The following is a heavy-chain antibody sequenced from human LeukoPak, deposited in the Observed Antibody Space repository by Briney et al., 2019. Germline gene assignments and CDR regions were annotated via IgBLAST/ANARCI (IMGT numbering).Heavy chain of an antibody. CDR2: INSDGSST. V-gene: IGHV3-74*01. J-gene: IGHJ4*02. Sequence: PGGSLRLSCAASGFTFSSYWMHRVRQAPGKGLVWVSRINSDGSSTSYADSVKGRFTISRDNAKNTLYLQMNSLRAEDTAVYYCARAVDSSGYYSFDYWGQGTLVTVSS. CDR3: ARAVDSSGYYSFDY. CDR1: GFTFSSYW. D-gene: IGHD3-22*01.